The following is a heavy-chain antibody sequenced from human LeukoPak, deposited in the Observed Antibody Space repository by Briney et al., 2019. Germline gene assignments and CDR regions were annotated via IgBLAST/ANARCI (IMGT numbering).Heavy chain of an antibody. D-gene: IGHD3-22*01. J-gene: IGHJ1*01. V-gene: IGHV1-58*01. CDR2: IVVGSGNT. CDR1: GFTFTNSV. Sequence: GASVKVSCKASGFTFTNSVLQWVRQARGQRLDWIGWIVVGSGNTNYAQKFQERVTMTRDMSTSTAYMELSSLRSEDTAVYYCAAVQGATYYYDSSGYYLDFQHWGQGTLVTVSS. CDR3: AAVQGATYYYDSSGYYLDFQH.